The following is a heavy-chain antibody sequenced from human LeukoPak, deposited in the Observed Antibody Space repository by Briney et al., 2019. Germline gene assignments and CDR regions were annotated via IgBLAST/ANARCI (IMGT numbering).Heavy chain of an antibody. CDR3: AKDILTASYGAPIDY. J-gene: IGHJ4*02. V-gene: IGHV3-23*01. Sequence: GGSLRLSCAASGFTFSIYAMNWVRQAPGKGLEWVSGISDSGGSTFSADSVKGRVTISRDNSKNTLYLQMNSLRAEDTAVYYCAKDILTASYGAPIDYWGQGTLVTVSS. CDR2: ISDSGGST. CDR1: GFTFSIYA. D-gene: IGHD3-9*01.